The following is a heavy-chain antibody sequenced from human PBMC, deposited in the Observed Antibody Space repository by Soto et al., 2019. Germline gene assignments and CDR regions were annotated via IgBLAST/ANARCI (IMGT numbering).Heavy chain of an antibody. J-gene: IGHJ3*02. D-gene: IGHD4-17*01. CDR2: IYTSGST. Sequence: SETLSLTCTVSGGSISSYYWSWIRQPAGKGLEWIGRIYTSGSTNYNPSLKGRVTMSVDTSKNQFSLKLSSVTAADTAVYYCARREGPSTVKSAFDIWGQGTMVTVSS. CDR3: ARREGPSTVKSAFDI. CDR1: GGSISSYY. V-gene: IGHV4-4*07.